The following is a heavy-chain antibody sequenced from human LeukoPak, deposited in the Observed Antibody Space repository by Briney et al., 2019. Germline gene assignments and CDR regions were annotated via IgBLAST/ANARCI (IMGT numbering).Heavy chain of an antibody. CDR2: TSSSDAGT. D-gene: IGHD2-21*01. CDR3: AKAPVTSCRGAYCYPFDS. Sequence: GGSLRLSCAASGFTLSTYAMSWVRPTPGKGLEWVAATSSSDAGTYHADSVRGRFTISRDNSKNTLYLQMNSLRAEHAAVYFCAKAPVTSCRGAYCYPFDSWGQGTLVTVSS. J-gene: IGHJ4*02. V-gene: IGHV3-23*01. CDR1: GFTLSTYA.